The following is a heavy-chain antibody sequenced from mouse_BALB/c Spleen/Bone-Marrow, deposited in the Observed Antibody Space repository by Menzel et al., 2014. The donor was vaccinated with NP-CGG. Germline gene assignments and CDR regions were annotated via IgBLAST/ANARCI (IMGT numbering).Heavy chain of an antibody. CDR3: ARYDVYYYFDY. D-gene: IGHD2-3*01. CDR2: IRNKANGYTT. CDR1: GFTFTDYY. Sequence: DVMLVESGGGLVQPGGSLRLSCATSGFTFTDYYMSWVRQPPGKALEWLGFIRNKANGYTTEYSAPVKGRFTISRDNSQSILYLQMNTLRAEDSATYYCARYDVYYYFDYWGQGTTLTVSS. V-gene: IGHV7-3*02. J-gene: IGHJ2*01.